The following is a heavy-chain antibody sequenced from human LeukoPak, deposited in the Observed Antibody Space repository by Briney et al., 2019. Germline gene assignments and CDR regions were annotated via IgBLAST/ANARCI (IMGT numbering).Heavy chain of an antibody. CDR1: GYTFNHFG. CDR3: ARDKVIASAGTPNWFDP. D-gene: IGHD2-21*01. Sequence: ASVKVSCKASGYTFNHFGISWVRQAPGQGREWMGWISAYDGNTNYLQKFQGRITLTTDTATYTAYMELRSLRSDDTAVYYCARDKVIASAGTPNWFDPWGQGTLVTVSS. CDR2: ISAYDGNT. J-gene: IGHJ5*02. V-gene: IGHV1-18*01.